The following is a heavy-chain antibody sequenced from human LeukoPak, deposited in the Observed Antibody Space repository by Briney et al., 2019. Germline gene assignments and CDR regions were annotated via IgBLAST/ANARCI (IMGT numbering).Heavy chain of an antibody. CDR1: GFTFSDYY. CDR3: ARDLGYCTNGVCHTRFDY. V-gene: IGHV3-11*01. CDR2: IRSSGSTT. D-gene: IGHD2-8*01. J-gene: IGHJ4*02. Sequence: GGSLRLSCAASGFTFSDYYMSWIRQAPGKGLEWVPYIRSSGSTTYYADSVKGRFTISRDNAKNSLYLQMNSLRAEDTAVYYCARDLGYCTNGVCHTRFDYWGQGTLVAVSS.